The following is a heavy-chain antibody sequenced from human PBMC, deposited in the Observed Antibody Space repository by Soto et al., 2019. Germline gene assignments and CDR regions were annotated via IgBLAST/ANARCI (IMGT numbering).Heavy chain of an antibody. CDR3: ASNSNYDHYYYYGMDV. V-gene: IGHV5-51*01. D-gene: IGHD4-4*01. Sequence: PGESLKISCKGSGYSFTSYWIGWVRQMPGKGLEWMGIIYPGDSDTRYSPSFQGQVTISADKSISTAYLQWSSLKASDTAMYYCASNSNYDHYYYYGMDVWGQGTTVTVSS. J-gene: IGHJ6*02. CDR1: GYSFTSYW. CDR2: IYPGDSDT.